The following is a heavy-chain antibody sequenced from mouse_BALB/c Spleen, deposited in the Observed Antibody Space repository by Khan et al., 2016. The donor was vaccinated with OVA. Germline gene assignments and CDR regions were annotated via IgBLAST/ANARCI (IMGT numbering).Heavy chain of an antibody. J-gene: IGHJ2*01. CDR1: GYSITSGYG. CDR2: ISYSGST. Sequence: VQLQQSGPGLVKPSQSLSLTCTVTGYSITSGYGWNWIRQFPGNKLEWMGYISYSGSTNYNPSLKSRISITRDTSKNQFFLQLNSVTTEDTATYYCARTARIKYWGQGTTRTVSS. V-gene: IGHV3-2*02. CDR3: ARTARIKY. D-gene: IGHD1-2*01.